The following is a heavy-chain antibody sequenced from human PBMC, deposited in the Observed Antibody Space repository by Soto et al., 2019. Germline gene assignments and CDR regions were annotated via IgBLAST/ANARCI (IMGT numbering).Heavy chain of an antibody. CDR1: GFSLTTRGMC. J-gene: IGHJ5*02. Sequence: SGPTLVNPTHALTLPCTFSGFSLTTRGMCVNWIRQPPGMALAWLAHVDWDDDNNYSTSLRSRLSISKDISKNQVVLTMANMVPADTAAYYCARLSGHFTCLETWGQGPLVTVSS. V-gene: IGHV2-70*01. CDR3: ARLSGHFTCLET. D-gene: IGHD2-8*02. CDR2: VDWDDDN.